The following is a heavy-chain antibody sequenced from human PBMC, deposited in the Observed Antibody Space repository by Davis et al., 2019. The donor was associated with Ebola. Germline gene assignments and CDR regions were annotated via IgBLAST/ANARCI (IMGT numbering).Heavy chain of an antibody. J-gene: IGHJ4*02. CDR1: GFTFSNYW. D-gene: IGHD5-12*01. Sequence: PGGSLRLSCAASGFTFSNYWMHWVRQAPGKGLEWVSFISSRTSETKYSDSLEGRFTMSRDSAQNSLYLQMNGLRAEDTAVYYCARDGGYSGFDYDYWGRGTLVTVSS. V-gene: IGHV3-11*06. CDR3: ARDGGYSGFDYDY. CDR2: ISSRTSET.